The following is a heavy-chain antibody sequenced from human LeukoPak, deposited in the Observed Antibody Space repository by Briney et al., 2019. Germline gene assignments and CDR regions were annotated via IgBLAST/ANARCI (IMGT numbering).Heavy chain of an antibody. J-gene: IGHJ5*02. CDR3: ARAGGYCSGGSCYRGYSWFDP. Sequence: GGSLRLSCAASGFTFSSYGMHWVRQAPGKGLEWVAVIWYDGSNKYYADSVKGRLTISRDNSKNTLYLQMNSLRVEDTAVYYCARAGGYCSGGSCYRGYSWFDPWGQGTLVTVSS. CDR1: GFTFSSYG. V-gene: IGHV3-33*01. D-gene: IGHD2-15*01. CDR2: IWYDGSNK.